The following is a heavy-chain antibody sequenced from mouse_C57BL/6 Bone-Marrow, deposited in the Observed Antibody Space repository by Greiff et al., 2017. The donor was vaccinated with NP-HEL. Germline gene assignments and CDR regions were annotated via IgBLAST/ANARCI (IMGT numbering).Heavy chain of an antibody. D-gene: IGHD1-1*01. CDR1: GYTFTSYG. J-gene: IGHJ2*01. CDR2: IYPRSGNT. CDR3: ARNYYGSSYGGY. Sequence: QVQLQQSGAELARPGASVKLSCKASGYTFTSYGISWVKQRTGQGPEWIGEIYPRSGNTYYNEKFKGKATLTADKSSITAYMELRSLTSEDSAVYFCARNYYGSSYGGYWGQGTTLTVSS. V-gene: IGHV1-81*01.